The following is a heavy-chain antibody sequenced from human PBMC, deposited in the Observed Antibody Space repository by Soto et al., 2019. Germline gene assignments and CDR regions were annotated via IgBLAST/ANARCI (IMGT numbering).Heavy chain of an antibody. D-gene: IGHD5-12*01. J-gene: IGHJ6*02. CDR3: ARDGTNEGYDTYNGMDV. Sequence: EVQLVESGGGLVQPGGSLRLSCAASGFTFSSYSMNWVRQAPGQGLEWVSYISSSSSTIYYADSVKGRFTISRDNDKNSLSLQMNSLRDEDTAVYYCARDGTNEGYDTYNGMDVWGQGTTVTVSS. V-gene: IGHV3-48*02. CDR2: ISSSSSTI. CDR1: GFTFSSYS.